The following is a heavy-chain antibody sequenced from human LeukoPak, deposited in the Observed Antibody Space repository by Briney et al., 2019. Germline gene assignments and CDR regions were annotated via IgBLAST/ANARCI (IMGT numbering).Heavy chain of an antibody. CDR1: GFTFSNYA. D-gene: IGHD3-10*01. CDR2: ISSGGTYE. Sequence: GGSLRLSCAASGFTFSNYAMHWVRQAPGKGLEWVSLISSGGTYEYYADSVKGRFTISRDNSKNTLYLQLNSMRAEDTAVYYCARDSTYYYDSGSSGPHYFDNWGQGTLVTVSS. J-gene: IGHJ4*02. CDR3: ARDSTYYYDSGSSGPHYFDN. V-gene: IGHV3-30*01.